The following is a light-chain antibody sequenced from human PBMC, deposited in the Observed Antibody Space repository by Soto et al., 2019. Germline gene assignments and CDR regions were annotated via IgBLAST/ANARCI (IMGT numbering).Light chain of an antibody. Sequence: DIQMTQSPSTLSGSVGDRVTITCRASQTISSWLAWYQQKPGKAPKLLIYMASTLASGVPSRFSGSGSGTEFTLTISSLQHDDFATYYCQHYNGYSWTFGQGTKLDIK. CDR1: QTISSW. J-gene: IGKJ1*01. V-gene: IGKV1-5*03. CDR3: QHYNGYSWT. CDR2: MAS.